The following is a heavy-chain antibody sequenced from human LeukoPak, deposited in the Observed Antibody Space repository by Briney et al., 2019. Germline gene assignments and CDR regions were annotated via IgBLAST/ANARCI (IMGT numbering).Heavy chain of an antibody. CDR3: ARDPNGDYIGAFDF. J-gene: IGHJ3*01. Sequence: GGSLRLSCAASGFTFSSYAISWVRQAPGKGLEWVSAIFATGRATQYADSVKGRFTISRDNSKNTLSLQMNSLRAEDTAVYYCARDPNGDYIGAFDFRGQGTMVTVSS. CDR1: GFTFSSYA. D-gene: IGHD4-17*01. CDR2: IFATGRAT. V-gene: IGHV3-23*01.